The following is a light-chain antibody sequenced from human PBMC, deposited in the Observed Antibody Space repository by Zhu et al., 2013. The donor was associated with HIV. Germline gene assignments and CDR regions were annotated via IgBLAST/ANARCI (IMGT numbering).Light chain of an antibody. CDR1: SSNIGKNY. J-gene: IGLJ1*01. Sequence: QSVLTQPPSVSAAPGQKVTISCSGSSSNIGKNYVSWYQQVPGAAPKLPIYGNSNRPSGVPDRFSGSKSGTSASLAITGLQAEDEADYYCQSYDSSLSASYVFGTGTKVTVL. CDR2: GNS. V-gene: IGLV1-40*01. CDR3: QSYDSSLSASYV.